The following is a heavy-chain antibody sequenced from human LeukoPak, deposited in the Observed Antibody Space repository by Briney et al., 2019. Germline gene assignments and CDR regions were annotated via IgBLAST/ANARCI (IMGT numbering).Heavy chain of an antibody. CDR1: GFTFGDYA. J-gene: IGHJ4*02. D-gene: IGHD3-3*01. CDR3: ASLMSGYGPRRLDY. Sequence: GGSLRLPCTASGFTFGDYAMNWVRQAPGKGLEWVSSISSSSSYIYYADSVKGRFTISRDNAKNSLYLQMNSLRAEDTAVYYCASLMSGYGPRRLDYWGQGTLVTVSS. V-gene: IGHV3-21*01. CDR2: ISSSSSYI.